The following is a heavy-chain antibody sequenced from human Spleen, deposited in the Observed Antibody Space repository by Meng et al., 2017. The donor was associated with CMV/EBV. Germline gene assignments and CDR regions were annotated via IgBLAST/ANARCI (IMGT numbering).Heavy chain of an antibody. CDR2: IYYSGNT. V-gene: IGHV4-31*03. Sequence: TVSGGSLNSGASSWSWIRQHPEKGLEWIGFIYYSGNTYYNPSLKSRVSISVDTSKNQFSLNLTSVTAADTAMYYCAREGDYGDYVDYWGQGTLVTVSS. J-gene: IGHJ4*02. CDR1: GGSLNSGASS. D-gene: IGHD4-17*01. CDR3: AREGDYGDYVDY.